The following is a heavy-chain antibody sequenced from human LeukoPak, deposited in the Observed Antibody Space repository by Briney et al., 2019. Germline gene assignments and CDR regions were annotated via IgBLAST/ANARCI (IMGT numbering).Heavy chain of an antibody. J-gene: IGHJ4*02. Sequence: GGFLRLSCGASGFIFSNYVMQWVRQAPGKGLVWVSRINNDGSDKRYADSVKGRFTISRDNAKNTLYLQMTSLRAEDTAVYFCVRDRDGYNFWGQGALVTVSS. V-gene: IGHV3-74*01. CDR1: GFIFSNYV. CDR3: VRDRDGYNF. D-gene: IGHD5-24*01. CDR2: INNDGSDK.